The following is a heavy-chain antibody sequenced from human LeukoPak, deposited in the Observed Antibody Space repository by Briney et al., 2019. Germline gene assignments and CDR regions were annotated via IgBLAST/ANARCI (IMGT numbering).Heavy chain of an antibody. CDR3: ATLGFGERAFDI. V-gene: IGHV1-3*01. J-gene: IGHJ3*02. Sequence: ASVKVSCKASGYTFTSYAMHWVRQAPGQRLEWMGWINAGNGNTKYSQKFQGRVTITRDTSASTAYMELSSLRSEDTAVYYCATLGFGERAFDIWGQGTMVTVSS. CDR1: GYTFTSYA. CDR2: INAGNGNT. D-gene: IGHD3-10*01.